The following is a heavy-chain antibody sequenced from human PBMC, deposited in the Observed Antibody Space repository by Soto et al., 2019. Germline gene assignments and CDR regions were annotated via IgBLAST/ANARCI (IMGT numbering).Heavy chain of an antibody. V-gene: IGHV4-31*03. CDR2: IYYSGST. CDR3: ARLQLRLVAPGWFDP. J-gene: IGHJ5*02. CDR1: GGSISSGGYY. D-gene: IGHD2-2*01. Sequence: PSETLSLTCTVSGGSISSGGYYWSWIRQHPGKGLEWIGYIYYSGSTYYNPSLKSRVTISVDTSKNQFSLKLSSVTAADTAVYYCARLQLRLVAPGWFDPWGQGTLVTVSS.